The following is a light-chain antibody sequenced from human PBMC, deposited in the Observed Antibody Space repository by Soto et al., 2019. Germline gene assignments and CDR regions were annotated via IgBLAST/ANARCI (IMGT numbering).Light chain of an antibody. CDR3: ATWDSSLSAGV. CDR2: ENN. CDR1: RSDIGNNY. V-gene: IGLV1-51*02. J-gene: IGLJ2*01. Sequence: QAVVTQPPSVSAAPGQRVTISCSGGRSDIGNNYVSWYHQLPGTAPKLLVYENNKRPSGIPDRFSGSKSGTSATLGITGPQTGDEADYYCATWDSSLSAGVFGGGTKLTVL.